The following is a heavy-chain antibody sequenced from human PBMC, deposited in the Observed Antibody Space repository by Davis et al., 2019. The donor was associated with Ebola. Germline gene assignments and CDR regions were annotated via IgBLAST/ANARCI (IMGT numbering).Heavy chain of an antibody. Sequence: GSLRLSCAVHGGSFSGYYWSWIRQLPGKGLEWIGEINHSGSTNYNPSLKSRVTISVDTSKNQFSLKLSSVTAADTAVYYCARGTIFGVVRYYYYGMDVWGQGTTVTVSS. V-gene: IGHV4-34*01. CDR2: INHSGST. D-gene: IGHD3-3*01. CDR1: GGSFSGYY. CDR3: ARGTIFGVVRYYYYGMDV. J-gene: IGHJ6*02.